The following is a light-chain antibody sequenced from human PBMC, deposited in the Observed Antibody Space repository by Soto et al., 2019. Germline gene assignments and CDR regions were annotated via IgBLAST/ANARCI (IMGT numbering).Light chain of an antibody. Sequence: AIRMTQSPSSFSASTGDRVTITCRASQGISSYLAWYQQKPGKAPKLLIYAASTLQSGVPSRFSGSGSGTDFTLTISCLQSEDFATYYCQQCYSYPPEFGQGTKVEIK. CDR2: AAS. V-gene: IGKV1-8*01. CDR1: QGISSY. J-gene: IGKJ1*01. CDR3: QQCYSYPPE.